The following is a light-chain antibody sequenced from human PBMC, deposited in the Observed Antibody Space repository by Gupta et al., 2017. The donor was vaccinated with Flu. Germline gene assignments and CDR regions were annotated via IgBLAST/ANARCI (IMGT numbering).Light chain of an antibody. J-gene: IGLJ2*01. CDR3: QSYDSRLSLI. CDR2: STN. CDR1: RSNIGAGYD. V-gene: IGLV1-40*01. Sequence: QSILTQPPSASGTPGQRITISCTGTRSNIGAGYDVHWYQQVPGSAPKLLIYSTNNGASGAPDRFSGSEAGDSASLAISGLRPEDDADYYCQSYDSRLSLIFGGGTKLTVL.